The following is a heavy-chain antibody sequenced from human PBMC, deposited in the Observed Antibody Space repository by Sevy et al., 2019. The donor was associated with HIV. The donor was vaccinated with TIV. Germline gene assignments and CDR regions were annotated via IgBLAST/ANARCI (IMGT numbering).Heavy chain of an antibody. J-gene: IGHJ4*02. V-gene: IGHV4-34*01. CDR2: INHTGST. D-gene: IGHD3-22*01. CDR3: ARWRGTRVTMIVVVTTGYFDH. Sequence: SETLSLTCTVSDTSFSSDSWTWIRQSPGKGLEWIGEINHTGSTNYNPSLKSRVTISVDTSKNQFSLKLTSVTVADTAIYYCARWRGTRVTMIVVVTTGYFDHWGQGTLVTVSS. CDR1: DTSFSSDS.